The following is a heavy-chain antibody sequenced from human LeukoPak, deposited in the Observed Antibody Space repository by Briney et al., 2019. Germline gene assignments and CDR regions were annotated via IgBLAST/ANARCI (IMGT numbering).Heavy chain of an antibody. CDR1: GGSFSGYY. D-gene: IGHD6-13*01. CDR2: INHSGST. Sequence: SETLSLTCAVYGGSFSGYYWSWIRQPPGKGLEWIGEINHSGSTNYNPSLKSRVTISVDTSKNQFSLKLSSVTAADTAEYYCARGPLAAAGIGDYYYYGMDVWGQGTTVTVSS. J-gene: IGHJ6*02. CDR3: ARGPLAAAGIGDYYYYGMDV. V-gene: IGHV4-34*01.